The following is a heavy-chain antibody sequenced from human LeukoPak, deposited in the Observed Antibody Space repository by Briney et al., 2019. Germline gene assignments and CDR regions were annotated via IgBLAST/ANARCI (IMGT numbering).Heavy chain of an antibody. CDR2: VNPNSGGT. Sequence: ASVKVSCNASGYTFTGYYMHWVRQAPGQGLEWMGWVNPNSGGTNYAQKFQGRVTMTRDTSISTAYMELSRLRSDDTAVYYCARTLYSNSNFDYWGQGTLVTVSS. CDR1: GYTFTGYY. J-gene: IGHJ4*02. D-gene: IGHD4-11*01. CDR3: ARTLYSNSNFDY. V-gene: IGHV1-2*02.